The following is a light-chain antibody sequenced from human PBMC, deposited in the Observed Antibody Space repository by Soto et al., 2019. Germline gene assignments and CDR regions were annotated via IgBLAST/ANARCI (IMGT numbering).Light chain of an antibody. J-gene: IGLJ1*01. CDR2: EVS. CDR1: SSDVGTYNY. V-gene: IGLV2-14*01. Sequence: QSALTQPASVSGSPGQSITISCTGTSSDVGTYNYVSWHQQHPGQAPKLMIYEVSHRPSGGSDRFSASKSGNTASLTISGLQAGDEADYYCSSYRSSSTYVFGTGTKLTVL. CDR3: SSYRSSSTYV.